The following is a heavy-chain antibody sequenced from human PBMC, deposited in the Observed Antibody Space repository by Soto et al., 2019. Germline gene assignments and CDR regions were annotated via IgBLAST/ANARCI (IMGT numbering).Heavy chain of an antibody. CDR3: ARVGVGATRSFDY. Sequence: QVQLQESGPGLVKPSETLSLTCTVSGGSISSYYWSWIRQPPGKGLEWIGYIYYSGSTNYNPSLESRVTISVDTSKNQFSLKLSSVTAADTAVYYCARVGVGATRSFDYWGQGTLVTVSS. CDR2: IYYSGST. CDR1: GGSISSYY. J-gene: IGHJ4*02. V-gene: IGHV4-59*01. D-gene: IGHD1-26*01.